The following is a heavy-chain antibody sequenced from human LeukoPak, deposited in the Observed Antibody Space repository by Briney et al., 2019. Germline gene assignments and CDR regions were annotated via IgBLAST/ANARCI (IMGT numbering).Heavy chain of an antibody. J-gene: IGHJ4*02. CDR2: FDPEDGET. Sequence: GASVKVSCKVSGYTLTELSMHWVRQAPGKGLEWMGGFDPEDGETIYAQKFQGRVTMTKDTSTDTAYMELSSLRSEDTAVYYCATDKAVWSYFDYWGQGTLVTVSS. CDR1: GYTLTELS. D-gene: IGHD3-10*01. V-gene: IGHV1-24*01. CDR3: ATDKAVWSYFDY.